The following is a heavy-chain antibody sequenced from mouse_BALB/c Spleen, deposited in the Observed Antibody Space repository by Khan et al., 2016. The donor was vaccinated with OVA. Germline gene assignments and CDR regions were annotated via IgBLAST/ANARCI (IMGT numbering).Heavy chain of an antibody. Sequence: EVELVESGGGLVQPGGSRKLSCAASGFTFSDYGMAWVRQAPGKGPEWVAVISDLAYTFYYADTVTGRFTLSRENATNTLYLEMSSLSTGDTAMYYCARGGGTAPVACWGQGTLVTVSA. CDR3: ARGGGTAPVAC. V-gene: IGHV5-15*02. CDR2: ISDLAYTF. J-gene: IGHJ3*01. CDR1: GFTFSDYG.